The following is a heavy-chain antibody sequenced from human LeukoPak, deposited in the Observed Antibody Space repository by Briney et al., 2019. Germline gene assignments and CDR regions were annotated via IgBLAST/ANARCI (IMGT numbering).Heavy chain of an antibody. CDR2: IYYSGST. J-gene: IGHJ4*02. D-gene: IGHD3-10*01. V-gene: IGHV4-59*08. Sequence: SETLSLTCTVSGGSISSYYWSWIRQPPGKGLEWIGYIYYSGSTNYNPSLKSRVTISVDTSKNQFSLKLSSVTAADTAVYYCARQTFGVLYFDSWGQGTLAIVSS. CDR3: ARQTFGVLYFDS. CDR1: GGSISSYY.